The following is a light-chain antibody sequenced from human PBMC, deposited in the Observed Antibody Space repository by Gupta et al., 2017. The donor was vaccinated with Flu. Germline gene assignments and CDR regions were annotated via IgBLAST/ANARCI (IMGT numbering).Light chain of an antibody. CDR2: RRS. V-gene: IGKV1-39*01. Sequence: PSSLSAPVGDRVTITCRASQRVGRYFNWYQQKPGRPPKLLIYRRSKVQSGVPSRFSGSGSGTEFTLTISRLQPEDFGIYYCQQTFRPPVTFGGGTKVEIK. J-gene: IGKJ4*01. CDR1: QRVGRY. CDR3: QQTFRPPVT.